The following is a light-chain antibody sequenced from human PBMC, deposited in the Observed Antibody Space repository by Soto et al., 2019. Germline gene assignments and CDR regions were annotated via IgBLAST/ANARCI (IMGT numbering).Light chain of an antibody. CDR3: QQSYSTPLT. Sequence: DIQLTQSPSSLSASVGDRVTITCRASQTIRNYLNWCQQKPGKAPKLLIYAASSLQSGVPSRFSGSGSGTDFTLTISSLQPEDFATYYCQQSYSTPLTFGGGTKVEIK. V-gene: IGKV1-39*01. CDR2: AAS. CDR1: QTIRNY. J-gene: IGKJ4*01.